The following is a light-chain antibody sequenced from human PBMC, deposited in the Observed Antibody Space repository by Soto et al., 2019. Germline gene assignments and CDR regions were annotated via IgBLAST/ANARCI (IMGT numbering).Light chain of an antibody. CDR3: SSYTSSSTPLV. CDR2: EVS. V-gene: IGLV2-18*02. J-gene: IGLJ2*01. Sequence: QSALTQPPSVSGSPGQSVTIPCTGTSSDVGSYNRVSWYQQPPGTAPKLMIYEVSNRPSGVPDRFSGSKSCNTASLTISGLQAEDEADYYCSSYTSSSTPLVFGGGTKLTVL. CDR1: SSDVGSYNR.